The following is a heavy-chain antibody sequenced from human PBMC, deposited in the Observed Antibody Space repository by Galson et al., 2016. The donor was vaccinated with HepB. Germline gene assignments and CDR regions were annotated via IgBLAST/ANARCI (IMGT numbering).Heavy chain of an antibody. D-gene: IGHD3-16*01. J-gene: IGHJ4*02. V-gene: IGHV3-23*01. Sequence: SLRLSCAASGFSFSNSGMSWVRQAPGRGLEWVSGITRRGDATHYADVVKGRFTISRDNSKNTLYLYMNNLTAGDTAIYYCGKHGGFDYWGQGALVTVSS. CDR1: GFSFSNSG. CDR3: GKHGGFDY. CDR2: ITRRGDAT.